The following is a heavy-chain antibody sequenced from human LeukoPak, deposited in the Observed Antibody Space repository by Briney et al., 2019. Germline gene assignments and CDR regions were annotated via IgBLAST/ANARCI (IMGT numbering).Heavy chain of an antibody. J-gene: IGHJ4*02. V-gene: IGHV5-10-1*01. CDR3: ARLNYYGSGSYSHDY. CDR2: IDPSDSYT. D-gene: IGHD3-10*01. Sequence: PGESLKISCKGSAYSFTTYWISWVRQMPGKGLEWMGRIDPSDSYTKYSPSFQGLVTLSADKSISTAYLQWSSLVASDTAMYYCARLNYYGSGSYSHDYWGQGTLVTVSS. CDR1: AYSFTTYW.